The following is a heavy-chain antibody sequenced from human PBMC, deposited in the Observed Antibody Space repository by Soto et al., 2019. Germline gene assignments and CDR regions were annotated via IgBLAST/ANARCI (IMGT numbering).Heavy chain of an antibody. Sequence: ASVKVSCKASGYTFTSYGISWVRQAPGQGLEWMGWISAYNGNTNYAQKLQGRVTMTTDTSTSTAYMELRSLRSDDTAVYYCARDQSFDYGDYVWFDPWGQGTLVTVSS. CDR2: ISAYNGNT. V-gene: IGHV1-18*01. D-gene: IGHD4-17*01. CDR3: ARDQSFDYGDYVWFDP. CDR1: GYTFTSYG. J-gene: IGHJ5*02.